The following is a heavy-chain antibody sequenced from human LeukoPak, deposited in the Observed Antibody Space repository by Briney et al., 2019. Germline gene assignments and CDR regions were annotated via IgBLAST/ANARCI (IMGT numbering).Heavy chain of an antibody. CDR2: INPNSGGT. J-gene: IGHJ6*02. CDR3: ARGPHRTNGVCYSTYGMDV. CDR1: GYTFTGYY. V-gene: IGHV1-2*02. Sequence: GASVKVSCKASGYTFTGYYMHWVRQAPGQGLEWMGWINPNSGGTNYAQKFQGRVTMTRDTSISTAYMELSRLRSDDTAVYYCARGPHRTNGVCYSTYGMDVWGQGTTVTVSS. D-gene: IGHD2-8*01.